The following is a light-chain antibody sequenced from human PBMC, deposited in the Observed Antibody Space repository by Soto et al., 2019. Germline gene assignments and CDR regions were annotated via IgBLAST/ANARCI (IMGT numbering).Light chain of an antibody. J-gene: IGKJ1*01. CDR1: QSLLYRSKNKDY. CDR2: WAS. V-gene: IGKV4-1*01. CDR3: QQYFNTPWT. Sequence: DIIMTQSPESLAVSLGERATINCKSSQSLLYRSKNKDYLAWYQQKPGQPPRLLIYWASTRESGVSDRFSGSGSGTDFTLTVTSMQAEDVAVYYCQQYFNTPWTFGQGTKVDIK.